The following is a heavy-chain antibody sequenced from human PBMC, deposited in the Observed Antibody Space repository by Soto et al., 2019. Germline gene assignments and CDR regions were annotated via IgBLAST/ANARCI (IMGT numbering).Heavy chain of an antibody. Sequence: GGSLRLSCASSGFTFISYGMHWVRQAPGKGLEWVAVISYDGSNKYYADPVKGRFTISRDNSKNTLYLQMNSLRAEDTAVYYCAKAYGSGSRYYYYGMDVWGQGTTVTVSS. CDR3: AKAYGSGSRYYYYGMDV. CDR1: GFTFISYG. CDR2: ISYDGSNK. D-gene: IGHD3-10*01. V-gene: IGHV3-30*18. J-gene: IGHJ6*02.